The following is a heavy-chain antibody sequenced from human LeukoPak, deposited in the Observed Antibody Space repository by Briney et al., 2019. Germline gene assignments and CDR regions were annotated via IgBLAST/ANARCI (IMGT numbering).Heavy chain of an antibody. V-gene: IGHV6-1*01. Sequence: SQTLSLTCAISVDSVSSKSASWNGISQAPPIGLEWLGRTYYRHDWQDYYALFVKGQITINEDTSKNQLSLQLDALTPSDTHGYYCARGRIPGVGTVDVYFDYWGQGTLVTVSS. J-gene: IGHJ4*02. CDR3: ARGRIPGVGTVDVYFDY. CDR2: TYYRHDWQD. D-gene: IGHD6-19*01. CDR1: VDSVSSKSAS.